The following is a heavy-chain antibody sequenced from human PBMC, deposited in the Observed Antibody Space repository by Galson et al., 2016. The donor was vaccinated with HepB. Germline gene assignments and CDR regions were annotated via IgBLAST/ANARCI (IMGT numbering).Heavy chain of an antibody. CDR2: INAGNGNT. D-gene: IGHD5-18*01. J-gene: IGHJ6*02. CDR3: ARIAYSNYYGMDV. Sequence: SVKVSCKASGYTFTSYAMHWVRQAPGQRLEWMRWINAGNGNTKYSQEFQGRVTITRDTSASTAYMELSSLRSEDTAVYYCARIAYSNYYGMDVWGQGTTVTVSS. CDR1: GYTFTSYA. V-gene: IGHV1-3*01.